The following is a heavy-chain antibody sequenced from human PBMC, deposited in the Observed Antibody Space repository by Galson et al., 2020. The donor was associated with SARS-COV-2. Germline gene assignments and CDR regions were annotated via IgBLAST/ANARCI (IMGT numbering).Heavy chain of an antibody. Sequence: SETLSLTCTVSGGSINSGTFYWSWLRQRPGKGLEWIGYIFNSGTYYNPSLKSRLTISLDTTKNQFSLNLSSVTAADTAVYYCARDLLGIHYWYFQLWGRGTLVTV. CDR1: GGSINSGTFY. J-gene: IGHJ2*01. D-gene: IGHD7-27*01. CDR3: ARDLLGIHYWYFQL. V-gene: IGHV4-31*03. CDR2: IFNSGT.